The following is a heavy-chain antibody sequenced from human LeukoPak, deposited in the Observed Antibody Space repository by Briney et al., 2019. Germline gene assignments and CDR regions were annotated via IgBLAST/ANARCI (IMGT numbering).Heavy chain of an antibody. CDR2: IYPSDSDT. V-gene: IGHV5-51*01. CDR3: ARNLPYASGTRGRFDP. CDR1: GYTFTTYW. Sequence: GESLKISCKGSGYTFTTYWIVWVRQMPGKALEWMGIIYPSDSDTRYSPSFQCQVTISADKSINTAYLKWSSLKASDTAMYYCARNLPYASGTRGRFDPWGQGTLVTVSS. J-gene: IGHJ5*02. D-gene: IGHD3-10*01.